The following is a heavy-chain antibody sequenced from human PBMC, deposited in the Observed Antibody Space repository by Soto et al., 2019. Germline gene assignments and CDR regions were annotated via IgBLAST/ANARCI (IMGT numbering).Heavy chain of an antibody. CDR1: GFTFSHAW. J-gene: IGHJ5*02. CDR3: CVVKRLDQYSTSGYWFDP. V-gene: IGHV3-15*01. D-gene: IGHD2-15*01. Sequence: GGSLRLSCAASGFTFSHAWMSWVRQAPGKGLEWVGRIKSKADGGTKDYGAPVRGRFTISRDDAKDTLYLQMNSLRIEDTAVYYCCVVKRLDQYSTSGYWFDPWGPGTLVTVSS. CDR2: IKSKADGGTK.